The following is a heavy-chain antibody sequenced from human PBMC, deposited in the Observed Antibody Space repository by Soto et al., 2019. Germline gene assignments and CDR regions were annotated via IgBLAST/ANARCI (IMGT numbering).Heavy chain of an antibody. V-gene: IGHV5-10-1*01. D-gene: IGHD6-13*01. CDR1: GYSFTNNW. CDR3: ATAGYSSNWYGIDY. CDR2: IDPSDSYT. Sequence: GESLKISCKGSGYSFTNNWISWVRQMPGKGLEWMGRIDPSDSYTNYSPSFQGHVTISVDKSINTAYLQWSSLKASDTAMYYCATAGYSSNWYGIDYWGQGTLVTVSS. J-gene: IGHJ4*02.